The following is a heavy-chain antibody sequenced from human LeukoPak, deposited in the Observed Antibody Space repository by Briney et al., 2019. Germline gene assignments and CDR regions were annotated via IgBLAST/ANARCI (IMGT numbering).Heavy chain of an antibody. Sequence: PGGSLRLSCAASGFTFSSYSMNWVRQAPGKGLEWVSSISSSSSYIYYADSVKGRFTISRDNAKNSLYLQMNSLRAEDTAVYYCARDTAWGRDGMDVWGQGTTVTVSS. D-gene: IGHD7-27*01. CDR2: ISSSSSYI. CDR1: GFTFSSYS. J-gene: IGHJ6*02. V-gene: IGHV3-21*01. CDR3: ARDTAWGRDGMDV.